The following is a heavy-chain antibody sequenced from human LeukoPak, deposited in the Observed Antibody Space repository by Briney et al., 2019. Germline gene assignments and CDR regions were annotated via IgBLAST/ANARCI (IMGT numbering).Heavy chain of an antibody. Sequence: GGSLRLSCTTSGFAFDDFAMSWVRQPAGKGLEWVGFIRRRAYGGAAEYAASVKGRFIISRDDSKGIAYLQMNSLKTEDTAVYYCSRNGLVDFDYWGQGSRVIVS. J-gene: IGHJ4*02. V-gene: IGHV3-49*04. CDR2: IRRRAYGGAA. CDR1: GFAFDDFA. CDR3: SRNGLVDFDY.